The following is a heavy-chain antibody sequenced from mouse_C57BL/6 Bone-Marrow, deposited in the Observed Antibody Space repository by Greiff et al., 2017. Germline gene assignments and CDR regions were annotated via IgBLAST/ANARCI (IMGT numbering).Heavy chain of an antibody. D-gene: IGHD2-2*01. J-gene: IGHJ1*03. CDR1: GYTFTSYG. CDR3: ATYGYHWYFDV. CDR2: IYPRSGNT. V-gene: IGHV1-81*01. Sequence: QLQQSGAELARPGASVKLSCKASGYTFTSYGISWVKQRTGQGLEWIGEIYPRSGNTYYNEKFKGKATLTADKSSSTAYMELRSLTSEDSAVYFCATYGYHWYFDVWGTGTTVTVSS.